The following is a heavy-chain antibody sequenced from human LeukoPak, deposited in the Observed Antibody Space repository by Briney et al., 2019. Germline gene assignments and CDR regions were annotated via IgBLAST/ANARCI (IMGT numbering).Heavy chain of an antibody. V-gene: IGHV3-7*01. CDR1: GFTFSNYW. Sequence: GGSLRLSCAVSGFTFSNYWMNWVRQAPGKGLEWVANIKQDGSEKYYVDSVKGRFTISRDNAKNSLYLQMNSLRAEDAAVYYCARDLTAIESGFDYWGQGTLVTVSS. D-gene: IGHD1-14*01. CDR3: ARDLTAIESGFDY. J-gene: IGHJ4*02. CDR2: IKQDGSEK.